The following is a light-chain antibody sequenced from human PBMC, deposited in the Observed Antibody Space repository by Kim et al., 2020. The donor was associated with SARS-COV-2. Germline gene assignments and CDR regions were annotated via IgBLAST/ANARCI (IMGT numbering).Light chain of an antibody. CDR3: QKYDSAPWT. J-gene: IGKJ1*01. Sequence: GDRVTITCRASQVINNYLAWYQQKQGKAPTVLIYGASTLHSGVPSRFSGSGSGTDFTLTISSLQPEDVGTYYCQKYDSAPWTFGHGTKVDIK. CDR2: GAS. V-gene: IGKV1-27*01. CDR1: QVINNY.